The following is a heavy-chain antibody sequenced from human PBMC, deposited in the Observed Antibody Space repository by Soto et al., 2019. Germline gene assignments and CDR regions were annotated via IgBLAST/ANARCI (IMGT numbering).Heavy chain of an antibody. Sequence: SETLSLTCTVSGGSISSSSYYWGWIRQPPGKGLEWIGSIYYSGSTYYNPSLKSRVTISVDTSKNQFSLKLSSVTAADTAVYYCARRTNRLPPRAFDIWGQGTMVTVSS. CDR3: ARRTNRLPPRAFDI. CDR1: GGSISSSSYY. J-gene: IGHJ3*02. V-gene: IGHV4-39*01. CDR2: IYYSGST.